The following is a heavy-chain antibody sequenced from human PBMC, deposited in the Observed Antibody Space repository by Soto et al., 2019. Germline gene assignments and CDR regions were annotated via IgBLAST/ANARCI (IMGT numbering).Heavy chain of an antibody. D-gene: IGHD3-16*01. CDR2: INHSGST. Sequence: PSETLSLTCAVYGGSSSGYYWSWIRQPPGKGLEWIGEINHSGSTNYNPSLKSRVTISVDTSKNQFSLKLSSVTAADTAVYYCARGHDYGGGYYFDYWGQGTLVTVSS. CDR3: ARGHDYGGGYYFDY. CDR1: GGSSSGYY. J-gene: IGHJ4*02. V-gene: IGHV4-34*01.